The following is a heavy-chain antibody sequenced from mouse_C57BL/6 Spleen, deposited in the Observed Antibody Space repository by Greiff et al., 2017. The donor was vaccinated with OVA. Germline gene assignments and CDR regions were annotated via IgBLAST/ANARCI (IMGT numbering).Heavy chain of an antibody. CDR3: ARRGLTSNYFDY. V-gene: IGHV1-55*01. J-gene: IGHJ2*01. Sequence: VQLQQPGAELVKPGASVKMSCKASGYTFTSYWITWVKQRPGQGLEWIGDIYPGSGSTNYNEKFKSKATLTVDTSSSTAYMQLSSLTSEDSEVYYCARRGLTSNYFDYWGQGTTLTVSS. D-gene: IGHD2-2*01. CDR1: GYTFTSYW. CDR2: IYPGSGST.